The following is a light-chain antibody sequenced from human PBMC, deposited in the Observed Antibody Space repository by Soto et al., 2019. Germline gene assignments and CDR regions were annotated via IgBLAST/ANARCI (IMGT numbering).Light chain of an antibody. CDR1: QSVRSSH. CDR3: QQYGASPWT. CDR2: GAS. Sequence: EIVLTQSPGTLSLSPGERATLSCRASQSVRSSHLAWYQQKPGQAPRLLIHGASSRATGIPDRFSGSGSGTDFTLTISRLESEDFAVYICQQYGASPWTFGQGTKVDIK. J-gene: IGKJ1*01. V-gene: IGKV3-20*01.